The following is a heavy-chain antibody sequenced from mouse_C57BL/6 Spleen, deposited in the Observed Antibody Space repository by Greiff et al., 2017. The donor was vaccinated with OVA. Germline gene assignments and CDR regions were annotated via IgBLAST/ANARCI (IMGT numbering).Heavy chain of an antibody. CDR3: ARLDSSGYGCAY. V-gene: IGHV1-81*01. Sequence: QVQLQQSGAELARPGASVKLSCKASGYTFTSYGISWVKQRTGQGLEWIGEIYPRSGNTYYNEKFKGKATLTADKSSSTAYMELRSLTSEDSAVYFCARLDSSGYGCAYWGQGTLVTVSA. CDR1: GYTFTSYG. CDR2: IYPRSGNT. J-gene: IGHJ3*01. D-gene: IGHD3-2*02.